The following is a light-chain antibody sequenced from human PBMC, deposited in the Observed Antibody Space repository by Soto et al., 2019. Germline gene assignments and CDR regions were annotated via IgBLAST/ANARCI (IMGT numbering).Light chain of an antibody. CDR2: DAS. Sequence: DIVLTQSPATLSLSPGDRATLSCRASQSISSYLAWYQQKPGQAPRLLIYDASNRATGIPARFSGSGSGTDFTLTSSRLEPDDFEDYYCQHRGTWCSFGQGTKLEIK. J-gene: IGKJ2*02. V-gene: IGKV3-11*01. CDR3: QHRGTWCS. CDR1: QSISSY.